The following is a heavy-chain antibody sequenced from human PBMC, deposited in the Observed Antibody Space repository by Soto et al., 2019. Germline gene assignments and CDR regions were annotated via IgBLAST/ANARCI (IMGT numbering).Heavy chain of an antibody. D-gene: IGHD3-10*01. CDR2: ISGSGGST. CDR1: GFTFSSYA. J-gene: IGHJ4*02. Sequence: LSCAASGFTFSSYAMSWVRQAPGKGLEWVSAISGSGGSTYYADSVKGRFTISRDNSKNTLYLQMNSLRAEDTAVYYCAKDLDDYYGSGSHGPVDYWGQGTLVTVSS. V-gene: IGHV3-23*01. CDR3: AKDLDDYYGSGSHGPVDY.